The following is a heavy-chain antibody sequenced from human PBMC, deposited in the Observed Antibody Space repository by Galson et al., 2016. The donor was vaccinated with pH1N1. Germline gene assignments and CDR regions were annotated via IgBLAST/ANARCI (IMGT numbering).Heavy chain of an antibody. CDR2: INPSNGAT. V-gene: IGHV1-2*02. J-gene: IGHJ5*02. Sequence: SVKVSCKASGYTFIVYYMYWVRQAPGHGLEWMGWINPSNGATKYAQNFQGRVTLTRDTSINTAYMELSSLTPDDTALYYCATGSGNSWFDPWGQGTLVTVSS. CDR3: ATGSGNSWFDP. D-gene: IGHD3-10*01. CDR1: GYTFIVYY.